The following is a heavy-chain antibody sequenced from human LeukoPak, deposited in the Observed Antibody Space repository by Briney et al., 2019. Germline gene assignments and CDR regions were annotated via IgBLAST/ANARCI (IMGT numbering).Heavy chain of an antibody. Sequence: GGSLRLSCAASGFTFSSYSMSWVRQAPGKGLEWVSAISGSGGSTYYADSVKGRFTITSDNSKNTLYLQMNSMRAEDTAVYYCAKARVAVAGITYFDYWGQGTLVTVSS. CDR1: GFTFSSYS. J-gene: IGHJ4*02. V-gene: IGHV3-23*01. D-gene: IGHD6-19*01. CDR3: AKARVAVAGITYFDY. CDR2: ISGSGGST.